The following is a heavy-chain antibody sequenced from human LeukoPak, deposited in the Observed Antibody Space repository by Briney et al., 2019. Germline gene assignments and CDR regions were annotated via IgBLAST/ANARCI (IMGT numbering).Heavy chain of an antibody. CDR1: GGSISSGSYY. CDR3: ARFRRYCSSTSCYDLGYYYYYMDV. D-gene: IGHD2-2*01. Sequence: SETLSLTCTVSGGSISSGSYYWSWIRQPAGKGLEWIGRIYTSGSTNYSPSLKSRVTISVDTSKNQFSLKLSSVTAADTAVYYCARFRRYCSSTSCYDLGYYYYYMDVWGKGTTVTVSS. J-gene: IGHJ6*03. CDR2: IYTSGST. V-gene: IGHV4-61*02.